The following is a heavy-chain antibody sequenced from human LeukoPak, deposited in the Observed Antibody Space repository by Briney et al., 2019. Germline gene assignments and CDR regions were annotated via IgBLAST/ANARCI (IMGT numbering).Heavy chain of an antibody. V-gene: IGHV6-1*01. Sequence: SQTLSLTCAISGDSVSSNSAAWNWIRQSSSRGLEWLGRTYYRSKWYNDYAVSVKSRITINPDTSKNQFPLQLNSVTPEDTAVYYCARTTFHNWGSFDYWGQGTLVTVSS. D-gene: IGHD7-27*01. CDR1: GDSVSSNSAA. J-gene: IGHJ4*02. CDR2: TYYRSKWYN. CDR3: ARTTFHNWGSFDY.